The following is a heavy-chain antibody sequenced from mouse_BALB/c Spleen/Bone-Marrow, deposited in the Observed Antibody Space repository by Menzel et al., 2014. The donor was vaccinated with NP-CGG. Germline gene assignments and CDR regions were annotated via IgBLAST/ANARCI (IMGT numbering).Heavy chain of an antibody. Sequence: EVQLQQSGAELVKLGASVKLSCTASVLNIKDTYMHWVKQRPEQGLEWIGRIDPANGNTKYDPKFQGKATITADTSSNTAHLQLNSLTSEDTAVYYCASYRYGWYFDVWGAGTTVTVSS. CDR3: ASYRYGWYFDV. D-gene: IGHD2-12*01. J-gene: IGHJ1*01. CDR2: IDPANGNT. CDR1: VLNIKDTY. V-gene: IGHV14-3*02.